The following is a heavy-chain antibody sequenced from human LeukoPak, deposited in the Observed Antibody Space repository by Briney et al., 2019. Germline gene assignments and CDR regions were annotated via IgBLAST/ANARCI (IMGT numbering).Heavy chain of an antibody. V-gene: IGHV4-31*03. J-gene: IGHJ3*02. CDR3: ARDRDDYNAFDI. CDR1: GGSISRGGYY. D-gene: IGHD5-24*01. Sequence: SQTLSLTCTVSGGSISRGGYYWSWIRQHPGKGLEWIGYIYYSGSTYYNPSLKSRVTISVDTSKNQFSLKLSSVTAADTAVYYCARDRDDYNAFDIWGQGTMVTVSS. CDR2: IYYSGST.